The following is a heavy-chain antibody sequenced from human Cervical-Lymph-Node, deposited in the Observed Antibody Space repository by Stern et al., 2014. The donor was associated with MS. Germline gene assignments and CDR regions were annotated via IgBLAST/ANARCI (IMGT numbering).Heavy chain of an antibody. D-gene: IGHD3-3*01. CDR1: GFTFSDHY. Sequence: EVQLVESGGGLVQPGGSLRLSCAASGFTFSDHYMDWVRQAPGKGHEWVGRSRNKAHSYPTEYAASVKGRFTISRDDSKNSLYLQMSSLKTEDTAVYYCARQGTIFGVVVPYFDSWGQGTRVTVSS. CDR2: SRNKAHSYPT. V-gene: IGHV3-72*01. J-gene: IGHJ4*02. CDR3: ARQGTIFGVVVPYFDS.